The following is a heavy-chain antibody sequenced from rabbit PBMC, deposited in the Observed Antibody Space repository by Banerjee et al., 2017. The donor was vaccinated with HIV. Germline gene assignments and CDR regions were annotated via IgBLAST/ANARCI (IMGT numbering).Heavy chain of an antibody. Sequence: QQQLEESGGGLVKPGGTLTLTCKASGFTLSSYWMCWVRQAPGKGLELIGCIDTGSGSTWYMSWVNGRFTISRSTSLNTVDLKMTSLTAADTATYFCAKFNGGYVDVGYGDLWGPGTLVTVS. CDR1: GFTLSSYW. CDR2: IDTGSGST. D-gene: IGHD1-1*01. V-gene: IGHV1S43*01. CDR3: AKFNGGYVDVGYGDL. J-gene: IGHJ6*01.